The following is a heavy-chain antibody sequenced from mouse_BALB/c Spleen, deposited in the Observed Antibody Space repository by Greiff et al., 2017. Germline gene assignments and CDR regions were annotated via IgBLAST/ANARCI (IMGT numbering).Heavy chain of an antibody. CDR3: TRDTTATTWFAY. V-gene: IGHV5-6-4*01. CDR2: ISSGGSYT. CDR1: GFTFSSYT. D-gene: IGHD1-2*01. Sequence: EVKLMESGGGLVKPGGSLKLSCAASGFTFSSYTMSWVRQTPEKRLEWVATISSGGSYTYYPDSVKGRFTISRDNAKNTLYLQMSSLKSEDTAMYYCTRDTTATTWFAYWGQGTLVTVSA. J-gene: IGHJ3*01.